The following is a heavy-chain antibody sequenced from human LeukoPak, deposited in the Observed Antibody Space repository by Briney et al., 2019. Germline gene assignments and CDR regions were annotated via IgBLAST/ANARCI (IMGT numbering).Heavy chain of an antibody. CDR1: DGSIRSSSYY. V-gene: IGHV4-39*07. Sequence: PSETLSLTCTVSDGSIRSSSYYWGWIRQPPGKGLEWIGEINHSGSTNYNPSLKSRVTISVDTSKNQFSLKLSSVTAADTAVYYCARRAVVRGPRKPSYYMDVWGKRTTVTISS. D-gene: IGHD3-10*01. J-gene: IGHJ6*03. CDR2: INHSGST. CDR3: ARRAVVRGPRKPSYYMDV.